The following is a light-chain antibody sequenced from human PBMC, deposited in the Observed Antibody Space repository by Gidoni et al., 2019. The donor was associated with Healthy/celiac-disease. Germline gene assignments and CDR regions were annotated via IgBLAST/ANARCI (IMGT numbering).Light chain of an antibody. CDR1: SLRSYY. J-gene: IGLJ3*02. CDR3: NSRDSSGNHWV. Sequence: SSELTQDPAVSVVLGQTVRITCQGDSLRSYYASRYQQKPGQAPVLVIYGKNNRPSGIPDRFSGSSSGNTASLTITGAQAEDEADYYCNSRDSSGNHWVFGGGTKLTVL. CDR2: GKN. V-gene: IGLV3-19*01.